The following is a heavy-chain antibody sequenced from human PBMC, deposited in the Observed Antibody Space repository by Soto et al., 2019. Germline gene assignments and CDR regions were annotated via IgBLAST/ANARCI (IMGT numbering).Heavy chain of an antibody. CDR2: IYYSGST. CDR1: GGSISSGGYY. V-gene: IGHV4-31*03. Sequence: SETLSLTCTVSGGSISSGGYYWSWIRQHPGKGLEWIGYIYYSGSTYYNPSLKSRVTISVDTSKNQFSLKLSSVAAADTAVYYCARVSYYDSSGYYYFDYWGQGTLVTVSS. J-gene: IGHJ4*02. D-gene: IGHD3-22*01. CDR3: ARVSYYDSSGYYYFDY.